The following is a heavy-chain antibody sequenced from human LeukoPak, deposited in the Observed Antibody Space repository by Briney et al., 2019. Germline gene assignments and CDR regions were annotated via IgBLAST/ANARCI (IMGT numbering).Heavy chain of an antibody. D-gene: IGHD3-22*01. CDR2: ISYDGSNK. J-gene: IGHJ4*02. CDR1: GFTFSSYA. V-gene: IGHV3-30-3*01. Sequence: QSGGSLRLSCAASGFTFSSYAMPWVRQAPGKGLEWVAVISYDGSNKYYADSVKGRFTISRDNSKNTLYLQMNSLRAEDTAVYYCAREDDSSGYYYGFFDYWGQGTLVTVSS. CDR3: AREDDSSGYYYGFFDY.